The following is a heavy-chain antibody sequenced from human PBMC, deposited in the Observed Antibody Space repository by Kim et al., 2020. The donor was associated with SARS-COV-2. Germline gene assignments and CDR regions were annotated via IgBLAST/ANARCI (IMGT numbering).Heavy chain of an antibody. CDR1: GFTFSSYA. V-gene: IGHV3-23*03. CDR2: IYSGGSST. CDR3: AKGDGDCVSFYSFDI. J-gene: IGHJ3*02. Sequence: GGSLRLSCAASGFTFSSYAMSWVRQAPGKGLEWVSVIYSGGSSTYYADSVKGRFTISRDNSKNTLYLQMNSLRSEDTAAYYCAKGDGDCVSFYSFDIWG. D-gene: IGHD4-17*01.